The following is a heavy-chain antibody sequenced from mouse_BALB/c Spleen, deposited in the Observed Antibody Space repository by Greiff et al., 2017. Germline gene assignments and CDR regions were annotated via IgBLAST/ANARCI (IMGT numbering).Heavy chain of an antibody. CDR2: IWSGGST. D-gene: IGHD2-3*01. V-gene: IGHV2-2*02. J-gene: IGHJ4*01. Sequence: VKLQESGPGLVQPSQSLSITCTVSGFSLTSYGVHWVRQSPGKGLEWLGVIWSGGSTDYNAAFISRLSISKDNSKSQVFFKMNSLQANDTAIYYCARKGYYVGYAMDYWGQGTSVTVSS. CDR1: GFSLTSYG. CDR3: ARKGYYVGYAMDY.